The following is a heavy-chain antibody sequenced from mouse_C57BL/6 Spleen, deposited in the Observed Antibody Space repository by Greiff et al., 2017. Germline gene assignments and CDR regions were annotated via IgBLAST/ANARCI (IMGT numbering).Heavy chain of an antibody. CDR2: IYPGDGDT. V-gene: IGHV1-82*01. Sequence: QVQLKESGPELVKPGASVKISCKASGYAFSSSWMNWVKQRPGKGLEWIGRIYPGDGDTNYNGKFKGKATLTADKSSSTAYMQLSSLTSEDSAVYFCARLGNYYGNDWGQGTTLTVSS. CDR1: GYAFSSSW. D-gene: IGHD1-1*01. CDR3: ARLGNYYGND. J-gene: IGHJ2*01.